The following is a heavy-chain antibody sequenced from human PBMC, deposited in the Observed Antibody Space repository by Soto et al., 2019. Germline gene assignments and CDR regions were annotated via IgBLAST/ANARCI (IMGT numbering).Heavy chain of an antibody. D-gene: IGHD3-10*01. V-gene: IGHV4-59*01. CDR1: GGSISSDY. Sequence: SETLSLTCTVSGGSISSDYWSWIRQPPGKGLEWIGYIYYSGSTNYNPSLKSRVTISVDTSKNQFSLKLSSVTAADTAVYYCARVWGGALDFWGQGTMVTVS. CDR2: IYYSGST. CDR3: ARVWGGALDF. J-gene: IGHJ3*01.